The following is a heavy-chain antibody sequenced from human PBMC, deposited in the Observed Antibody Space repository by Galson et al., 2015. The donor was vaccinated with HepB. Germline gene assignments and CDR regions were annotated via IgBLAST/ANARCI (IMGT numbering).Heavy chain of an antibody. V-gene: IGHV3-48*01. Sequence: SLRLSCAASGFTLSDYSMNWVRQAPGKGLEWVSYIISSSDTIYYADSVKGRFTISRDNAKNSLYLQMNSLRAEDTAVYYCARDRSWFDPWGQGTLVTVSS. CDR2: IISSSDTI. CDR1: GFTLSDYS. J-gene: IGHJ5*02. CDR3: ARDRSWFDP.